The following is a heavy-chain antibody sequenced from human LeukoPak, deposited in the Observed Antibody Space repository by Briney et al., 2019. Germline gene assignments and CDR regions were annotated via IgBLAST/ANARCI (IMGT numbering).Heavy chain of an antibody. D-gene: IGHD3-9*01. CDR2: INPNSGGT. CDR1: GYTFTGYY. Sequence: ASVTVSCKASGYTFTGYYMHWVRQAPGQGLEWMGWINPNSGGTNYAQKFQGRVTMTRDTSISTAYMELSRLRSDDTAVYYCARGRYFDWLLWTYWGQGTLVTVSS. CDR3: ARGRYFDWLLWTY. V-gene: IGHV1-2*02. J-gene: IGHJ4*02.